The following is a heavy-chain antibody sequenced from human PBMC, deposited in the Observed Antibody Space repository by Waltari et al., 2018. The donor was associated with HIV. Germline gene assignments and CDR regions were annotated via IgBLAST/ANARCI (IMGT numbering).Heavy chain of an antibody. CDR2: IYYSGST. J-gene: IGHJ3*02. Sequence: QVQLQESGPGLVKPSATLSLTCTVYGYSISNYYWRCIRQPPGKGLEWIWYIYYSGSTNYNPSLKSRVTVSVDTSKNQFSLNLSSVTAADTAVYYCARHETGGARKAFDIWGQGTMVTVSS. CDR3: ARHETGGARKAFDI. V-gene: IGHV4-59*08. D-gene: IGHD1-26*01. CDR1: GYSISNYY.